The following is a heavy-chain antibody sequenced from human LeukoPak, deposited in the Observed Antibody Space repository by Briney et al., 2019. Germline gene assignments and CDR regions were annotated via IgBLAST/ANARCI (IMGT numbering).Heavy chain of an antibody. J-gene: IGHJ4*02. CDR2: IIPIFGTA. CDR1: GGTFSSYA. V-gene: IGHV1-69*13. Sequence: ASVKVSCKASGGTFSSYAISWVRQAPGQGLEWMGGIIPIFGTANYAQKFQGRVTITADESTSTAYMELSSLRSEDTAVYYCARRHMQWLVSFDYWGQGTLVTVSS. D-gene: IGHD6-19*01. CDR3: ARRHMQWLVSFDY.